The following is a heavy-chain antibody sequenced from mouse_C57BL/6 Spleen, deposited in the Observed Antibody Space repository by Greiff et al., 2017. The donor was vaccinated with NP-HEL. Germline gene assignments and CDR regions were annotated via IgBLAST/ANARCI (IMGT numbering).Heavy chain of an antibody. CDR3: ARNSNWFAY. V-gene: IGHV5-4*01. J-gene: IGHJ3*01. CDR1: GFTFSSYA. CDR2: ISDGGSYT. D-gene: IGHD2-5*01. Sequence: EVQVVESGGGLVKPGGSLKLSCAASGFTFSSYAMSWVRQTPEKRLAWVATISDGGSYTYYPDNVKGRFTISRDNAKNNLYLQMSHLKSEDTAMYYCARNSNWFAYWGQGTLVTVSA.